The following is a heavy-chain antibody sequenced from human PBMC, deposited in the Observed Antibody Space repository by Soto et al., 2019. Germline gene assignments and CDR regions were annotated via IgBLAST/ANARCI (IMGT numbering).Heavy chain of an antibody. Sequence: QVQLQESGPGLVKPSQTLSLTCTVSGGSISSGGYYWSWIRQHPGKGLEWIGYIYYSGSTYYNPSLKSRVTISVDTSKNQFSLKLSSVTAADTAVYYCARGIAAADSYNWFDPWGQGTLVTVSS. CDR3: ARGIAAADSYNWFDP. V-gene: IGHV4-31*03. J-gene: IGHJ5*02. CDR2: IYYSGST. D-gene: IGHD6-13*01. CDR1: GGSISSGGYY.